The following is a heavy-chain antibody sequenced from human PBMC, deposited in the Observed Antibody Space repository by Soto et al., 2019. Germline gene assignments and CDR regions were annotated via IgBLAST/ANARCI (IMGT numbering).Heavy chain of an antibody. CDR1: GYTFTSYA. J-gene: IGHJ4*02. V-gene: IGHV1-3*01. CDR2: INAGNGNT. CDR3: ARDLPADY. Sequence: QVQLVQSGAEVKKPGASVKVSCKASGYTFTSYAMHWVRQAPGQRLEWMGWINAGNGNTKYSQKFQGRGTIARDTSATTAYMGLRSLRSEDTAVCSCARDLPADYWAQGTLVTVSS. D-gene: IGHD2-2*01.